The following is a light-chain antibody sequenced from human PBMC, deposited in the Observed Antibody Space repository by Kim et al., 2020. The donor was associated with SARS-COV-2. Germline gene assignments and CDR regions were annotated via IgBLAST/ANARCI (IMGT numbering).Light chain of an antibody. V-gene: IGLV1-44*01. J-gene: IGLJ3*02. CDR2: SNN. Sequence: ELTQPPSASGTPGQRVTISCSGSSSNIGSNTVNWYQQLPGTAPKLLIYSNNQRPSGVPDRFSGSKSGTSASLAISGLQSEDEADYSCAAWDDSLNAWVFGGGTHLTVL. CDR1: SSNIGSNT. CDR3: AAWDDSLNAWV.